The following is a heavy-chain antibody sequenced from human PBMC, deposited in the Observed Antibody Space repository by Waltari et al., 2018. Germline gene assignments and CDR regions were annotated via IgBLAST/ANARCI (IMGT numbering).Heavy chain of an antibody. Sequence: EVQLVESGGGSVQPGGSLSLSCAASEFTFRSSSMHWVRQAPGQGLEWVAYISNSRTTIYYADSVKGRFTISRDNDQNSLYLQMNSLRAEDTAVYYCAREIRGTGYFPDAFDIWGQGTMVTVSS. CDR2: ISNSRTTI. V-gene: IGHV3-48*01. CDR3: AREIRGTGYFPDAFDI. J-gene: IGHJ3*02. D-gene: IGHD3-9*01. CDR1: EFTFRSSS.